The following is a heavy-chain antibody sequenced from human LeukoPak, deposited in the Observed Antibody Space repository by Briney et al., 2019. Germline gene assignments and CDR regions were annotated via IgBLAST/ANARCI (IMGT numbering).Heavy chain of an antibody. J-gene: IGHJ4*02. CDR3: ARGVLSPGSSWYTDY. Sequence: SETLSLTCAVYGGSFSGYYWSWIRQPPGKGLEWIGEINHSGGTNYNPSLKSRVTISVDTSKNQFSLKLSSVTAADTAVYYCARGVLSPGSSWYTDYWGQGTLVTVSS. CDR2: INHSGGT. D-gene: IGHD6-13*01. V-gene: IGHV4-34*01. CDR1: GGSFSGYY.